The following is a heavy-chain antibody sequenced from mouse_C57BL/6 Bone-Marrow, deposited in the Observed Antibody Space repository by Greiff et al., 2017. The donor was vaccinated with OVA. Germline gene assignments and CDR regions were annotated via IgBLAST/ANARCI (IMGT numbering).Heavy chain of an antibody. CDR1: GYTFTSYW. V-gene: IGHV1-69*01. CDR3: ARGMIQYYFDY. J-gene: IGHJ2*01. Sequence: QVQLQQPGAELVMPGASVKLSCKASGYTFTSYWMHWVKQRPGQGLEWIGEIDPSDSYTNYNQKFKGKSTLTVDKSSSTAYMQLSSLTSEDSAVYYCARGMIQYYFDYWGQGTTLTVSS. D-gene: IGHD2-4*01. CDR2: IDPSDSYT.